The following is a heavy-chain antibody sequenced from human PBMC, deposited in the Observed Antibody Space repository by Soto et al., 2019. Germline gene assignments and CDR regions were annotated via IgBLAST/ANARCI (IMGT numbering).Heavy chain of an antibody. CDR3: TRRRTTAYDYSYLDV. CDR1: GGSISSYY. Sequence: QVQLQESGPGLVKPSETLSLTCTVSGGSISSYYWSWIRQPPGKGLEGIGYIYYSGSTNYNPSLKRRVIITIDKSKNQFCLRLSTVTAADTAVYYCTRRRTTAYDYSYLDVSGKGSTVTVSS. V-gene: IGHV4-59*08. D-gene: IGHD1-7*01. J-gene: IGHJ6*03. CDR2: IYYSGST.